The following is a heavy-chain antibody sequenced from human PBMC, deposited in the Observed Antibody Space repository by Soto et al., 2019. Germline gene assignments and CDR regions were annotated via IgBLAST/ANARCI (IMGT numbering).Heavy chain of an antibody. CDR2: ISWNSGSI. CDR1: GFTFDDYA. V-gene: IGHV3-9*01. D-gene: IGHD5-12*01. J-gene: IGHJ4*02. Sequence: GGSLRLSCAASGFTFDDYAMHWVRQAPGKGLEWVSGISWNSGSIGYADSVKGRFTISRDNAKNSLYLQMNSLRAEDTALYYCAKDISRVTTISFDYWGQGPLVTRSS. CDR3: AKDISRVTTISFDY.